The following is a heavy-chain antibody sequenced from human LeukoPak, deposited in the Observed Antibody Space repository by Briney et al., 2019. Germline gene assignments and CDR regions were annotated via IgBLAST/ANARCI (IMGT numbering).Heavy chain of an antibody. D-gene: IGHD4-17*01. J-gene: IGHJ4*02. Sequence: GESLTISCRGSESGFSAYWIGWVRQVPGRGLEWMAVIFPGDSETTYSPSFQGQVSISVDTSTNTAYLEWSSLKASDTAIYYCARQDLGDYGRNYFQSWGQGTLVIVSS. CDR2: IFPGDSET. CDR1: ESGFSAYW. V-gene: IGHV5-51*01. CDR3: ARQDLGDYGRNYFQS.